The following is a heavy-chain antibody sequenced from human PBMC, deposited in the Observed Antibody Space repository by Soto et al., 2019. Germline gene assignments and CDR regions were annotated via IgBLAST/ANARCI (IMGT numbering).Heavy chain of an antibody. CDR1: GYSFTSYW. V-gene: IGHV5-10-1*01. CDR3: ARTSMHIRGYSYGHGGMDG. D-gene: IGHD5-18*01. CDR2: IDPSDSYT. Sequence: PGESLKISCKGSGYSFTSYWIDWVRQMPGKGLDWMGRIDPSDSYTNYSPSFQGHVTISADKSISTAYLQWSSLKASDTAMYYCARTSMHIRGYSYGHGGMDGWGQGTTVTVSS. J-gene: IGHJ6*02.